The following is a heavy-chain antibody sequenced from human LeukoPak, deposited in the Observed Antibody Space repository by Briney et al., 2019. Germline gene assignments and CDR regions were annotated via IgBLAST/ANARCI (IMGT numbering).Heavy chain of an antibody. CDR1: GFTFSSSW. J-gene: IGHJ4*02. Sequence: GGSLRLSCAASGFTFSSSWMHWVRQAPGKGLVWVSRINSDGSGTTYADSVKGRFTISRDNAKNTLYLQMNSLRAEDTAVYYCARDGSRGNLVTAPDFWGQGTLVTVSS. D-gene: IGHD2-21*02. CDR3: ARDGSRGNLVTAPDF. CDR2: INSDGSGT. V-gene: IGHV3-74*01.